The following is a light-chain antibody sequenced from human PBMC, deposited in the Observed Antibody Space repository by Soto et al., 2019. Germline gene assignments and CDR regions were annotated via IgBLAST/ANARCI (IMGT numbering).Light chain of an antibody. Sequence: QSVLTQPASVSGSPGQSITISCTGTSSDVGGYNYVSWYQQLPGKAPKLMIYDVSNRPSGVSNRFSGSKSGNTASLTISGLQAEDEADYYCSSYTSSSTWVFGGGTNLTVL. J-gene: IGLJ3*02. CDR3: SSYTSSSTWV. CDR1: SSDVGGYNY. CDR2: DVS. V-gene: IGLV2-14*01.